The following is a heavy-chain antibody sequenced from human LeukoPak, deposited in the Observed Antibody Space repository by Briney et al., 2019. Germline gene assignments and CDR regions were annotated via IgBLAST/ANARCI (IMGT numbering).Heavy chain of an antibody. CDR2: ISYDGSNK. CDR1: GFTFSSYA. CDR3: ARDLKGATEIVVVPAAMTRGRIQQTD. V-gene: IGHV3-30-3*01. D-gene: IGHD2-2*01. J-gene: IGHJ4*02. Sequence: GGSLRLSCAASGFTFSSYAMHWVRQAPGKGLEWVAVISYDGSNKYYADSVKGRFTISRDNSKNTLYLQMNSLRAEDTAVYYCARDLKGATEIVVVPAAMTRGRIQQTDWGQGTLVTVSS.